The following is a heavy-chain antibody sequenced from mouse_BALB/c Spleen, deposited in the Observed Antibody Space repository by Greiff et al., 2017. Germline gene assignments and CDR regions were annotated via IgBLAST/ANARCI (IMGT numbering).Heavy chain of an antibody. Sequence: EVKLVESGGGLVKPGGSLKLSCAASGFTFSSYAMSWVRQTPEKRLEWVASISSGGSTYYPDSVKGRFTISRDNARNILYLQMSSLRSEDTAMYYCARSSYGNYDYYAMDYWGQGTSVTVSS. V-gene: IGHV5-6-5*01. CDR3: ARSSYGNYDYYAMDY. J-gene: IGHJ4*01. CDR2: ISSGGST. CDR1: GFTFSSYA. D-gene: IGHD2-10*01.